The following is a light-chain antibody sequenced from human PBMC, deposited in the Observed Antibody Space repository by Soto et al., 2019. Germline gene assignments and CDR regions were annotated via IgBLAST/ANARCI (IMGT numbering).Light chain of an antibody. Sequence: QLSHTPSTVSSYEGDEVTITCRASQSIDRWLAWYQQRPGKAPKILIYHACSLESGVQSRFSGSGSGTEFTLTISSLQHDDFATYYCQQYNSYWTFGQGT. V-gene: IGKV1-5*01. CDR3: QQYNSYWT. J-gene: IGKJ1*01. CDR2: HAC. CDR1: QSIDRW.